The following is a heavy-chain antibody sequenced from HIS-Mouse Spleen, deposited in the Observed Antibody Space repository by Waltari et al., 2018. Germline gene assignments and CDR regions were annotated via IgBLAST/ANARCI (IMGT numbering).Heavy chain of an antibody. CDR1: GGSISSSSYY. V-gene: IGHV4-39*07. J-gene: IGHJ2*01. D-gene: IGHD6-13*01. Sequence: QLQLQESGPGLVKPSETLSLTCTVSGGSISSSSYYWGWIRQPPGTGLDWIGSIYYSGSTYYNPSLKSRVTISVETSKNQFSLKLSSVTAADTAVYYCAREIPYSSSWYDWYFDLWGRGTLVTVSS. CDR2: IYYSGST. CDR3: AREIPYSSSWYDWYFDL.